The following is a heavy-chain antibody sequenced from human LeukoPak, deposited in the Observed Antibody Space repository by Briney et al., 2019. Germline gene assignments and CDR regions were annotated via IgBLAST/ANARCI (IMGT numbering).Heavy chain of an antibody. D-gene: IGHD1-7*01. CDR3: AEDRNWNYGGDWFDP. J-gene: IGHJ5*02. CDR1: GFTFSSYA. V-gene: IGHV3-23*01. CDR2: ISGSGGST. Sequence: GGSLRLSCAASGFTFSSYAMSWVRQAPGKGLEWVSAISGSGGSTYYADSVKGRFTISRDNSKNTLYLQMNSLRAEDTAVYYCAEDRNWNYGGDWFDPWGQGTLVTVSS.